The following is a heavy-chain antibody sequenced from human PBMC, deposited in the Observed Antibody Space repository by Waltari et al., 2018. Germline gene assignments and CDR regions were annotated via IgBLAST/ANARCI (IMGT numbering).Heavy chain of an antibody. CDR2: VIPIFGTP. Sequence: QVQLVQSGAEVKKPGSSVKVSCEASGGTFSSYVLSWVRQAPGQGHEWMGGVIPIFGTPNDAQKFQSRVTIIADESTSTAYMELSSLRSEDTAVYYCARSYYYDRVGDYPSLGAFDYWGQGTLVTVSS. D-gene: IGHD3-22*01. CDR3: ARSYYYDRVGDYPSLGAFDY. V-gene: IGHV1-69*12. CDR1: GGTFSSYV. J-gene: IGHJ4*02.